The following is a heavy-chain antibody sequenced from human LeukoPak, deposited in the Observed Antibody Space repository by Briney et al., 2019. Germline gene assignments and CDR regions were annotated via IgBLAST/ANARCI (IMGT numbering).Heavy chain of an antibody. CDR2: ISYDGSHK. D-gene: IGHD6-19*01. V-gene: IGHV3-30*04. CDR1: AFTFSRYA. Sequence: GGSLRLSCAASAFTFSRYAMHWVRQAPGKGLECVTLISYDGSHKDYADSVKGRFTISRDNAKNSLYLQMNSLRAEDTALYYCAKASAVADYFDYWGQGTLVTVSS. J-gene: IGHJ4*02. CDR3: AKASAVADYFDY.